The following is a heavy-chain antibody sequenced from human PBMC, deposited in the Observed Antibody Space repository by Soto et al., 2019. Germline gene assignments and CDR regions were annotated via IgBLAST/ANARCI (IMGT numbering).Heavy chain of an antibody. J-gene: IGHJ6*02. D-gene: IGHD3-10*01. V-gene: IGHV3-53*01. CDR3: ARDPQPQYYYGSGSFYGIDF. Sequence: EVQLVESGGGLLQPGGSLRLSCAASGFTVSSNYMSWVRQAPGKGLEWVSVIYSGGSTYYADSVKGRFTISRDNSKNTLYLQMNSLRAEDTAVYYCARDPQPQYYYGSGSFYGIDFWGQGTMVSVSS. CDR1: GFTVSSNY. CDR2: IYSGGST.